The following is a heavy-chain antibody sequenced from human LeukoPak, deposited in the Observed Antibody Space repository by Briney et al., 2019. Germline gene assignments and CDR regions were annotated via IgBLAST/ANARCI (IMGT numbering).Heavy chain of an antibody. Sequence: SETLSLTCAVYGGSFSGYYWSWIRQSPGKGLEWIGEINHSGSTNYNPSLKSRVTLSVDMSKTQFSLKLSSVTAADSAVYYCARQFGTTFWGQGTLVTVSS. CDR2: INHSGST. J-gene: IGHJ4*02. D-gene: IGHD1-1*01. CDR1: GGSFSGYY. CDR3: ARQFGTTF. V-gene: IGHV4-34*01.